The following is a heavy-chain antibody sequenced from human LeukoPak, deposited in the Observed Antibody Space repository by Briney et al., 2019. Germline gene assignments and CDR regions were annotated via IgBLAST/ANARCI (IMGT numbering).Heavy chain of an antibody. CDR3: ARDFGYYGSGSLDY. J-gene: IGHJ4*02. CDR1: GGSISSYY. Sequence: SETLSLTCTVSGGSISSYYWSWIRQPPEKGLEWIGYIYYSGSTNYNPSLKSRVTISVDTSKNQFSLKLSSVTAADTAVYYCARDFGYYGSGSLDYWGQGALVTVSS. CDR2: IYYSGST. V-gene: IGHV4-59*12. D-gene: IGHD3-10*01.